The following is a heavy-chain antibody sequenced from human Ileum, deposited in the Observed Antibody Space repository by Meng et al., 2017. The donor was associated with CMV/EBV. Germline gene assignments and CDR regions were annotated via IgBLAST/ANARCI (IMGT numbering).Heavy chain of an antibody. J-gene: IGHJ4*02. Sequence: GSLRLSCAASGFSVSNSYISWVRQAPGKGLEWVSIIFSGDNTYYADSVKGRFTISRDNFENTVYLQMNSLRDEDTAVYYCARGDWDCWGQGTLVTVSS. CDR2: IFSGDNT. V-gene: IGHV3-66*02. CDR1: GFSVSNSY. CDR3: ARGDWDC. D-gene: IGHD2-21*01.